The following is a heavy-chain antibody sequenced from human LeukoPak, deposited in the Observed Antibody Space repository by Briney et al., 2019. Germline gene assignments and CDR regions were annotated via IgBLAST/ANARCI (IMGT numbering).Heavy chain of an antibody. CDR2: IWYDGSNK. V-gene: IGHV3-33*08. CDR3: AGDNRWNDY. D-gene: IGHD1-1*01. CDR1: GFTFSSYG. Sequence: GGSLRLSCAVSGFTFSSYGMNWVRQAPGKGLEWVAVIWYDGSNKYYADSVKGRFTISRDNSKNTLYLQMNSLRAEDTAVYYCAGDNRWNDYWGQGTLVTVSS. J-gene: IGHJ4*02.